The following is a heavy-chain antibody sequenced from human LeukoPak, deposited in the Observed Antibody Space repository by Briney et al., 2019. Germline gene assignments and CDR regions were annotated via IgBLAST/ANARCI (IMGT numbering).Heavy chain of an antibody. J-gene: IGHJ4*02. D-gene: IGHD2-21*01. CDR2: IWYDGSNK. V-gene: IGHV3-33*01. CDR1: GFTFSSYG. CDR3: ARVRYCGGGNCFRDFEY. Sequence: PRGSLRLSCAASGFTFSSYGMHWVRQAPGKGLEWVAVIWYDGSNKYYADSVKGRFTISRDNSKNTLYLQMNTLRAEDTAVYYCARVRYCGGGNCFRDFEYWGQGTLVIVSS.